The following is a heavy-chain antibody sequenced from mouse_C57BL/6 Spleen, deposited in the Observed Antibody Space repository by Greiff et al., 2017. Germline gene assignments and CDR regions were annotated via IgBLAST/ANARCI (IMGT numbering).Heavy chain of an antibody. CDR3: ARQDYYGNYGFDY. J-gene: IGHJ2*01. V-gene: IGHV5-12*01. Sequence: EVKVVESGGGLVQPGGSLKLSCAASGFTFSDYYMYWVRQTPEKRLEWVAYISNGGGSTYYPDTVKGRFTISRDNAKNTLYLQMSRLKSEDTAMYYCARQDYYGNYGFDYWGQGTTLTVSS. CDR2: ISNGGGST. CDR1: GFTFSDYY. D-gene: IGHD2-1*01.